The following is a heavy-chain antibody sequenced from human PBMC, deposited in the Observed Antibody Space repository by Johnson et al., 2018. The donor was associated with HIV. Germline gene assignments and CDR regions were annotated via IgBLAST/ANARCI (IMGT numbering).Heavy chain of an antibody. Sequence: MQLVESGGGLVQPGGSLRLSCAASGFTFSSYAMNWVRQAPGKGLEWVSAISDSGGSTYFADSVTGRCTISRDASKNTLYLQMNSLSAEDTAVYYCAKDGPGGAFDIWGQGTMVTVSS. CDR1: GFTFSSYA. V-gene: IGHV3-23*04. CDR2: ISDSGGST. J-gene: IGHJ3*02. CDR3: AKDGPGGAFDI. D-gene: IGHD3-10*01.